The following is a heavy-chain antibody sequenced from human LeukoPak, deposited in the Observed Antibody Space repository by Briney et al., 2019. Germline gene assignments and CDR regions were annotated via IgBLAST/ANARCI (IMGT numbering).Heavy chain of an antibody. D-gene: IGHD1-26*01. CDR3: AREDRRATAFRY. Sequence: ASVKVSCKASGYTFTSYYMHWVRQAPGQGLEWMGIINPSGGSTSYAQKFQGRVTMTRDTSISTAYMELSRLGSDDTAVYYCAREDRRATAFRYWGQGTLVTVSS. CDR2: INPSGGST. CDR1: GYTFTSYY. V-gene: IGHV1-46*01. J-gene: IGHJ4*02.